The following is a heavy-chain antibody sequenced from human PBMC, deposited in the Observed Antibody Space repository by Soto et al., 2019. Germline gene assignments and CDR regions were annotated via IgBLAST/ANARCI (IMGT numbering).Heavy chain of an antibody. CDR2: IKEDGSEK. D-gene: IGHD6-6*01. Sequence: EVQLVESGGGLVQPEGSLRLSCAASGFRISYYWMSWVRQAPGKGLEWVAHIKEDGSEKLYADSVKGRFTISRDNAKNTLYLELASLRVEDTAVYFCSSSEHSAGQHRGQGTLVTVSS. CDR1: GFRISYYW. V-gene: IGHV3-7*03. J-gene: IGHJ4*02. CDR3: SSSEHSAGQH.